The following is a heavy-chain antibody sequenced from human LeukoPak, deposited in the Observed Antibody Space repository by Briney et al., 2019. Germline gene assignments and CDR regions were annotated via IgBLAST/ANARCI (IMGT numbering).Heavy chain of an antibody. D-gene: IGHD1-26*01. J-gene: IGHJ4*02. CDR1: GFTFSSYA. CDR2: GSGSCGST. CDR3: ANIVGATAHDY. V-gene: IGHV3-23*01. Sequence: GGSLRLSCAASGFTFSSYAMSWVRQAPGKGLEWVSAGSGSCGSTYFADAVKGRFTISRDNSKNTLYLQMNSLRAEDTAVYYCANIVGATAHDYWGQGTLVTVSS.